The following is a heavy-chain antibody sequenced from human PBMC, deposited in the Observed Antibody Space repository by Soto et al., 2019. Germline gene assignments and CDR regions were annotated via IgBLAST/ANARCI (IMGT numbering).Heavy chain of an antibody. V-gene: IGHV4-38-2*02. D-gene: IGHD6-6*01. CDR1: GYSISSGYY. J-gene: IGHJ4*02. CDR3: AREWNSSSFFDY. CDR2: IYHSGST. Sequence: PSETLSLTCAVSGYSISSGYYWGWIRQPPGKGLEWIGSIYHSGSTYYNPSLKSRVTISVDTSKNQFSLKLSSVTAADTAVYYCAREWNSSSFFDYWGQGTQVTVSS.